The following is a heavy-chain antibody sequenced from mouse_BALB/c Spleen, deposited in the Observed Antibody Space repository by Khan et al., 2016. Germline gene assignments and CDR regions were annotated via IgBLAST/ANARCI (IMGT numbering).Heavy chain of an antibody. Sequence: EVQLQESGPGLVKPSQSLSLTCTVTGYSITSDYAWNWIRQLTGKKLEWRGNIGYSGSTSYNACLKCRLSISRESYKNPFYLQLNFVTSEDTALYYCDLQRLAYWGQGTRVTVSA. CDR2: IGYSGST. J-gene: IGHJ3*01. CDR3: DLQRLAY. D-gene: IGHD1-2*01. V-gene: IGHV3-2*02. CDR1: GYSITSDYA.